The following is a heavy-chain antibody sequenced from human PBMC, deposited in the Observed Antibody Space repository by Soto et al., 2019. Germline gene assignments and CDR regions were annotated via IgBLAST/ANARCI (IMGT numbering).Heavy chain of an antibody. CDR1: GVIFSSGL. V-gene: IGHV3-74*01. CDR3: AQGYGGVDG. J-gene: IGHJ4*02. Sequence: VVSLILSCSASGVIFSSGLIHWFRQAPGNGLVWVSRSDTDWSRTNYAYSVKFRFTMSRDNAKNTAFLQMNSLGAEDTAVYYCAQGYGGVDGWGQGTLVTVSS. CDR2: SDTDWSRT. D-gene: IGHD5-18*01.